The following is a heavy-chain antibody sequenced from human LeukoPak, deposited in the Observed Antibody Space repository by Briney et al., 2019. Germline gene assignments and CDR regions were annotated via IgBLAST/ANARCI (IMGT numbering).Heavy chain of an antibody. J-gene: IGHJ4*02. V-gene: IGHV1-2*02. CDR2: INPNSGGT. Sequence: ASVKVSCKASGYTFTSYYMHWVRQAPGQGLEWMGWINPNSGGTNYAQKFQGRVTMTRDTSISTAYMELSRLRSDDTAVYYCARLDDYCSSTSCYPPKYWGQGTLVTVSS. CDR1: GYTFTSYY. D-gene: IGHD2-2*01. CDR3: ARLDDYCSSTSCYPPKY.